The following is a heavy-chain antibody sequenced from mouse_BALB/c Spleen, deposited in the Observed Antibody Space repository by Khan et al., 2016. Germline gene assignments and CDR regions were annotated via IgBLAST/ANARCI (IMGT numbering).Heavy chain of an antibody. J-gene: IGHJ3*01. CDR2: ISYSGST. V-gene: IGHV3-2*02. CDR3: ARGLRPAY. D-gene: IGHD2-4*01. Sequence: EVQLQESGPGLVKPSQSLSLTCTVTGYSITSDYAWNWIRQFPGNKLEWMGYISYSGSTSYNPSLKSRISITRDTSKNQFFLQLNSVTTEDTATHYCARGLRPAYWGQGTLVTVSA. CDR1: GYSITSDYA.